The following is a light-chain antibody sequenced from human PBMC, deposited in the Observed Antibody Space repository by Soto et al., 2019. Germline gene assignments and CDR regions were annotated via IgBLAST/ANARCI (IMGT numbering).Light chain of an antibody. V-gene: IGLV2-14*01. Sequence: QSALTQPASVSGSPGQSITISCTGTSSDVGGYNYVSWYQQHPGKAPKLMIYEVSNRPSGVSNRFSGSKSDNTASLTISGLQAEDEADYYCSSYTSSSTAVFGTGTKLTV. J-gene: IGLJ1*01. CDR3: SSYTSSSTAV. CDR1: SSDVGGYNY. CDR2: EVS.